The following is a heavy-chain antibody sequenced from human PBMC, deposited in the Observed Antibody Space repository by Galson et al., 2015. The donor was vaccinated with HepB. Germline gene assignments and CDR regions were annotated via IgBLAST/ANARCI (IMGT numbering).Heavy chain of an antibody. D-gene: IGHD3-10*01. V-gene: IGHV3-23*01. CDR3: AKGGNYYGSGSYYYYYYYMDV. CDR1: GFTFSSYA. Sequence: SLRLSCAASGFTFSSYAMSWVRQAPGKGLEWVSAISGSGGSTYYADSVKGRFTISRDNSKNTLYLQMNSLRAEDTAVYYCAKGGNYYGSGSYYYYYYYMDVWGKGTTVTVSS. J-gene: IGHJ6*03. CDR2: ISGSGGST.